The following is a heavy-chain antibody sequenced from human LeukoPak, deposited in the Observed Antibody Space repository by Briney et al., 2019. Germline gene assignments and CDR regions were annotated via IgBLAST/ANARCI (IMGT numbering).Heavy chain of an antibody. CDR3: ARSPAGANYYLDV. Sequence: GGSLRLSCAASGFTVSSNYMSWVRQAPGKGLEWVAVISYDGSNKYYADSVKGRFTISRDNAKNSLSLQMNSLRAEDTAVYYCARSPAGANYYLDVWGKGTTVTISS. V-gene: IGHV3-30*03. J-gene: IGHJ6*03. CDR1: GFTVSSNY. D-gene: IGHD1-14*01. CDR2: ISYDGSNK.